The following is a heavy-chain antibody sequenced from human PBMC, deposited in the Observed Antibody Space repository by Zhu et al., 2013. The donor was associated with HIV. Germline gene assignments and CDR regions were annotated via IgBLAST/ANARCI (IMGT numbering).Heavy chain of an antibody. CDR2: IIPIFGTA. D-gene: IGHD3-22*01. CDR3: ARDKSVRVITMIVATSLDV. J-gene: IGHJ6*02. Sequence: QVQLVQSGAEVKKPGSSVKVSCKASGGTFSSYAISWVRQAPGQGLEWMGGIIPIFGTANYAQKFQGRVTITADESTSTAYMELSSLRSEDTAVYYCARDKSVRVITMIVATSLDVWGQGTTVTVSS. CDR1: GGTFSSYA. V-gene: IGHV1-69*01.